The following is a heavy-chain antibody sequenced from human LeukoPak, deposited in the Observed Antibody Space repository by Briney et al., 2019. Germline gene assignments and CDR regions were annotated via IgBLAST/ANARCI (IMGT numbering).Heavy chain of an antibody. Sequence: GGSLRLSCAASGFTFSGYAMNWVRQAPGKGLEWVSSITGSTSYIYYADSLKGRFTISRDNSKNTLYLQMNSLRAEDTAVYYCARAVVWYYYGSGLDYWGQGTLVTVSS. V-gene: IGHV3-21*01. CDR3: ARAVVWYYYGSGLDY. CDR2: ITGSTSYI. D-gene: IGHD3-10*01. J-gene: IGHJ4*02. CDR1: GFTFSGYA.